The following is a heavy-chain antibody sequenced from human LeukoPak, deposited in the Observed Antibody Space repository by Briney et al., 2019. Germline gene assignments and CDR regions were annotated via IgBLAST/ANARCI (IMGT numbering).Heavy chain of an antibody. D-gene: IGHD3-10*01. V-gene: IGHV1-8*01. CDR3: ARWGYYYGSGSHQNKLDY. Sequence: ASVKVSCKASGYTFTSYDINWVRQATGQGLEWMGWMNPNSGNTGYAQKFQGRVTMTRNTSISTAYMELSSLRSEDTAVYYCARWGYYYGSGSHQNKLDYWGQGTLVTVSS. CDR1: GYTFTSYD. J-gene: IGHJ4*02. CDR2: MNPNSGNT.